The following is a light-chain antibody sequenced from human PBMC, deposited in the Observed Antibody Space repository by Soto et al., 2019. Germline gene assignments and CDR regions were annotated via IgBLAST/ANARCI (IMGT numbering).Light chain of an antibody. CDR3: EQYHSSSWT. Sequence: EIAMTQSPATLSVSPGERATLSCRASQDVASSLAWYQQKPGQGPRLPIYGASTRATGVPDRVSGSGSGTEFTLTISRLEPEDFAVYYCEQYHSSSWTFGQGTKVDIK. CDR1: QDVASS. CDR2: GAS. J-gene: IGKJ1*01. V-gene: IGKV3D-15*01.